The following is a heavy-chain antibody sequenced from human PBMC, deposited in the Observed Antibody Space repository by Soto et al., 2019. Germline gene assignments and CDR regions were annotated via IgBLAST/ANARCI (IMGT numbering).Heavy chain of an antibody. V-gene: IGHV3-49*03. CDR2: IRSKAYGGTT. Sequence: GGSLRLSCTASGFTFGDYAMSWFRQAPGKGLEWVGFIRSKAYGGTTEYAASVKGRFTISRDDSKSIAYLQMNSLKTEDTAVYYCTRDLLAAAGTRYAILKYYYYGMDVWGQGTTVTVSS. J-gene: IGHJ6*02. CDR1: GFTFGDYA. D-gene: IGHD6-13*01. CDR3: TRDLLAAAGTRYAILKYYYYGMDV.